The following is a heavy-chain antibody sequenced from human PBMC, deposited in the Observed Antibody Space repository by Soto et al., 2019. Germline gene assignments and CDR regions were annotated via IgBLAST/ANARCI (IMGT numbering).Heavy chain of an antibody. CDR1: GFTFSSYS. Sequence: GGSLRLSCAASGFTFSSYSMNWVRQAPGKGLEWVSYISSSSSTIYYADSVKGRFTISRDNAKNSLYLQMNSLRDEDTAVYYCARASKPDIVVVVAATKYYYYGMDVWGQGTTVTVSS. D-gene: IGHD2-15*01. CDR2: ISSSSSTI. CDR3: ARASKPDIVVVVAATKYYYYGMDV. V-gene: IGHV3-48*02. J-gene: IGHJ6*02.